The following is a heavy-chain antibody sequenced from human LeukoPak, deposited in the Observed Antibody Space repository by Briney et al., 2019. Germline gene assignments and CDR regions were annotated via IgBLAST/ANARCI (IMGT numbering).Heavy chain of an antibody. D-gene: IGHD5-24*01. Sequence: GGSLRLSCAASGFTFSDYYMSWIRQAPGKGLEWVSYISSRGSTISYADSVKGRFTISRDNAKNSLYLQMNSLRAEDTAVYYCARGDAYNCPYWWGQGTLVTVSS. CDR2: ISSRGSTI. CDR1: GFTFSDYY. V-gene: IGHV3-11*01. CDR3: ARGDAYNCPYW. J-gene: IGHJ4*02.